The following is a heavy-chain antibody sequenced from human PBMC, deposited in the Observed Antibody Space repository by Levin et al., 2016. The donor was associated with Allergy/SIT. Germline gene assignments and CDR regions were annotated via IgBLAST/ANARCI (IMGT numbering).Heavy chain of an antibody. Sequence: GESLKISCAASGFTFISYWMSWVRQAPGKGLEWVANIKEDGSEKHYVDSVKGRFTISRDNAKNSLYLQMNSLRAEDTAVYYCARDGCSSTSCRESDYWGQGTLVTVSS. CDR3: ARDGCSSTSCRESDY. J-gene: IGHJ4*02. V-gene: IGHV3-7*03. D-gene: IGHD2-2*01. CDR1: GFTFISYW. CDR2: IKEDGSEK.